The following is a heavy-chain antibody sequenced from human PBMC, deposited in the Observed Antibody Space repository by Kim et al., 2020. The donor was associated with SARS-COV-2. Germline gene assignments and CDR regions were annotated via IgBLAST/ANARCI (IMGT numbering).Heavy chain of an antibody. V-gene: IGHV4-34*01. CDR2: INHSGTS. CDR3: ARCPRRMMRVIPDDVKATKDLFYNYYMDV. J-gene: IGHJ6*03. D-gene: IGHD3-16*02. CDR1: GGSLSGYY. Sequence: SETLSLTCAVYGGSLSGYYWSWVRQSPGKGLEWIGEINHSGTSKYNPSLKSRVTMSVDMSKNQISLKVRSVTAADTAVFYCARCPRRMMRVIPDDVKATKDLFYNYYMDVWGTGTSVTVSS.